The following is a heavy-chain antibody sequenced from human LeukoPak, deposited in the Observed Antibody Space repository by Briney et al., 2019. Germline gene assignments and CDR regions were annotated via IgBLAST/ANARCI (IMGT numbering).Heavy chain of an antibody. CDR2: IIPIFGTA. D-gene: IGHD5-18*01. CDR1: GGTFSSYA. Sequence: SVKVSCKASGGTFSSYAISWVRQAPGQGLEWMGGIIPIFGTANYAQKFQGRVTITADESTSTAYMELSSLRSEDTAVYYCARESGIYSYGYKGYFDYWGQGTLVTVSS. J-gene: IGHJ4*02. CDR3: ARESGIYSYGYKGYFDY. V-gene: IGHV1-69*13.